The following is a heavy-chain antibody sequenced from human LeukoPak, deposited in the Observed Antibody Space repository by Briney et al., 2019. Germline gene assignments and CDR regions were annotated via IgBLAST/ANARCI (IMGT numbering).Heavy chain of an antibody. CDR1: GGTFSSYA. V-gene: IGHV1-69*13. Sequence: GASVKVSCKASGGTFSSYAISWVRQAPGQGLEWMGGIIPIFGTANYAQKFQGRVTITADESTSTAYMELSSLRSEDTAVYYCAIPGYSSGWYDYYYYGMDVWGQGTTVIVSS. CDR2: IIPIFGTA. D-gene: IGHD6-19*01. J-gene: IGHJ6*02. CDR3: AIPGYSSGWYDYYYYGMDV.